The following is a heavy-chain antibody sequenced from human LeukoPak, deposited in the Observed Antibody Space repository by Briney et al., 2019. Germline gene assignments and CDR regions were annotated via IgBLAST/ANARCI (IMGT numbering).Heavy chain of an antibody. J-gene: IGHJ5*02. V-gene: IGHV4-38-2*01. Sequence: PSETLSLTCAVSGYSISSGYYWGWIRPPPGKGLEWIGSIYHSGSTYYNPSLKSRVTISVDTSKNQFSLKLSSVTAADTAVYYCARLGYCSTTSCYNWFDPWGQGTLVTVSS. CDR3: ARLGYCSTTSCYNWFDP. D-gene: IGHD2-2*03. CDR1: GYSISSGYY. CDR2: IYHSGST.